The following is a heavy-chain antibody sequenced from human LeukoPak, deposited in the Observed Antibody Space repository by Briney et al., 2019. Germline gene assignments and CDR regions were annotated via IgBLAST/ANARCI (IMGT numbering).Heavy chain of an antibody. CDR2: ISGSGGST. CDR1: GFTFSSYA. Sequence: PGGSLRLSCAASGFTFSSYAMSWVRQAPGKGLEWVSAISGSGGSTYYADSVRGRFTISRDNSKNTLYLQMNSLRAEDTAVYYCAKVVSLADYYMDVWGKGTTVTVSS. J-gene: IGHJ6*03. D-gene: IGHD3-22*01. V-gene: IGHV3-23*01. CDR3: AKVVSLADYYMDV.